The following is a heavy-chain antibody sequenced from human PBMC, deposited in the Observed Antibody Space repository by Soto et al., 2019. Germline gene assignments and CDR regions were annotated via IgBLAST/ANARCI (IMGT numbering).Heavy chain of an antibody. J-gene: IGHJ4*02. V-gene: IGHV4-38-2*01. CDR1: GYSINSDFY. CDR2: VYHSGTT. CDR3: ARGYSTGVRYFTY. Sequence: SETLSLTCAVSGYSINSDFYWGWIRQPPGKGLEWVGSVYHSGTTYYNPSLKSRLAISVDTSNNHFSLKLSSVTAADTAVYCCARGYSTGVRYFTYWGQGTLVTVSS. D-gene: IGHD5-12*01.